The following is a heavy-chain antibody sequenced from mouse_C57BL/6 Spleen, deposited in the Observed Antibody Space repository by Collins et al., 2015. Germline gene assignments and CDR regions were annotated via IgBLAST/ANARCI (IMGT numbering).Heavy chain of an antibody. CDR2: IYPGNGDT. CDR1: GYTFTSYN. CDR3: AREKYYGSRVFDY. V-gene: IGHV1-12*01. D-gene: IGHD1-1*01. J-gene: IGHJ2*01. Sequence: QVQLQQPGAELVKPGASVKMSCKASGYTFTSYNMHWVKQTPGQGLEWIGAIYPGNGDTSYNQKFKGKATLTADKSSSTAYMQLSSLTSEDSAVYYCAREKYYGSRVFDYWGQGTTLTVSS.